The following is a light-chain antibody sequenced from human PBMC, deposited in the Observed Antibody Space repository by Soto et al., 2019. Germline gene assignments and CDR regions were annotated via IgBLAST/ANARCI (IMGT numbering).Light chain of an antibody. V-gene: IGLV2-23*01. CDR1: SSVVGSYSL. CDR2: EDI. J-gene: IGLJ1*01. CDR3: CSYAGSSSYV. Sequence: PGRCIIKKKTGTSSVVGSYSLVSWYQHHPGKAPQLMIYEDIKRPSGVSNRFSGSKSGNTASLTISGLQVEDEADYYCCSYAGSSSYVFGTGTKATVL.